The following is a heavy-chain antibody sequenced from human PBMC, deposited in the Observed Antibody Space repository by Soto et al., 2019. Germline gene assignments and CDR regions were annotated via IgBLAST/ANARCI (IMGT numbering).Heavy chain of an antibody. J-gene: IGHJ4*02. CDR3: ARWNGFGDS. CDR1: GFSLGPYG. D-gene: IGHD1-1*01. Sequence: QLLQSGGGLVQPGGSLRLSCAVSGFSLGPYGVAWDRQTPEKGPEWVTGFSGGGGAIFYADSVRGRFTISRDSSTAYLQMNNLRPEDTAVYFCARWNGFGDSWGQGSLVTVSS. V-gene: IGHV3-23*01. CDR2: FSGGGGAI.